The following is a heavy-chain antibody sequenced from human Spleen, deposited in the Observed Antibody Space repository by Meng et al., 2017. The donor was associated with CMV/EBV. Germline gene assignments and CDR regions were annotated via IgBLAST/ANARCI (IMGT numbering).Heavy chain of an antibody. V-gene: IGHV3-30-3*02. D-gene: IGHD3-16*01. CDR3: ARGYFDY. CDR1: GFTFSSYA. Sequence: QVQLVECGGGVVQPGRSLRLCGAASGFTFSSYAMHWVRQAPGKGLEWVAVISYDGSNKYYAASVKGRFTISRDNSKNTLYLQMNSLRAEDTAVYYCARGYFDYWGQGTLVTVSS. J-gene: IGHJ4*02. CDR2: ISYDGSNK.